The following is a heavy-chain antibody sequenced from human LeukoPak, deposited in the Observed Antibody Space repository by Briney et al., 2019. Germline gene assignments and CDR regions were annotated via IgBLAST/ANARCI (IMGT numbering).Heavy chain of an antibody. CDR1: AGSISSYY. CDR3: ARAVAVPINWLDP. V-gene: IGHV4-59*01. CDR2: IYYSGST. J-gene: IGHJ5*02. Sequence: PSETLSLTCTVSAGSISSYYWSWIRQPPGKGLEWIGYIYYSGSTNYNPSLKSRVTISVDTSKNQFSLKLSSVTAADTAVYYCARAVAVPINWLDPWGQGTLVTVSS. D-gene: IGHD6-19*01.